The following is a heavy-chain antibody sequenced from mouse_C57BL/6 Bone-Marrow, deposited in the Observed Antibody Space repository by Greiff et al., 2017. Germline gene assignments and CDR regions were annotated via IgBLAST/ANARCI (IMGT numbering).Heavy chain of an antibody. CDR2: IYPGDGDT. CDR1: GYAFSSYW. D-gene: IGHD2-1*01. CDR3: ARGEGYGNRFDY. Sequence: QVQLQQSGAELVKPGASVKISCKASGYAFSSYWMNWVKQRPGKGLEWIGQIYPGDGDTNYNGKFKGKATLTAAKSSSTAYMQLSILTSEDAAVYFCARGEGYGNRFDYWGQGTTLTVSS. J-gene: IGHJ2*01. V-gene: IGHV1-80*01.